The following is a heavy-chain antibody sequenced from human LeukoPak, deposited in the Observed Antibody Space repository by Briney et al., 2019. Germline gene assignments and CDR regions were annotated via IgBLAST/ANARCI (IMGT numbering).Heavy chain of an antibody. D-gene: IGHD1-26*01. CDR3: AKDSAGSYYNWFDP. J-gene: IGHJ5*02. Sequence: GGSLRLSCAASGFTFSSCAMSWVRQAPGKGLEWVSAISGSGGSTYYADSVKGRFTISRDNSKNTLYLQMNSLRAEDTAVYYCAKDSAGSYYNWFDPWGQGTLVTVSS. V-gene: IGHV3-23*01. CDR1: GFTFSSCA. CDR2: ISGSGGST.